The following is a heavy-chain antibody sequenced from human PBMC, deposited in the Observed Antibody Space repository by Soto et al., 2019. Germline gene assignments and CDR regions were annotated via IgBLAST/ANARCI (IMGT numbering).Heavy chain of an antibody. J-gene: IGHJ3*02. CDR1: GGAISIYA. CDR3: ATQPNYYDSSGDAFDI. CDR2: IIPIFGTA. Sequence: SVKVSWKAAGGAISIYAISWVRQAPGQGLEWMGGIIPIFGTANYAQKFQGRVTITADESTSTAYMELSSLRSEDTAVYYCATQPNYYDSSGDAFDIWGQGTMVTVSS. V-gene: IGHV1-69*13. D-gene: IGHD3-22*01.